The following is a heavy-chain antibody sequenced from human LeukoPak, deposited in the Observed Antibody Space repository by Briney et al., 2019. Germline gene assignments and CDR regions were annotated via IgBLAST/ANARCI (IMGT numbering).Heavy chain of an antibody. D-gene: IGHD1-7*01. V-gene: IGHV3-23*01. Sequence: GMSLRPSCAASGFSFNNYAMSWVRQAPGKGLEWVSAISGSGVSTYYADSVKGRFTVSRDNSKNTLYLQMSSLGAEDTAVYYCAKDERNWNYNLASQTYDWGQGTLVTVSS. CDR2: ISGSGVST. J-gene: IGHJ4*02. CDR3: AKDERNWNYNLASQTYD. CDR1: GFSFNNYA.